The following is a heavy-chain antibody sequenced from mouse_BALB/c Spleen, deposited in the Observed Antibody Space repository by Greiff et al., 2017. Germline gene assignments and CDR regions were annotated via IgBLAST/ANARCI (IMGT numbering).Heavy chain of an antibody. D-gene: IGHD1-1*01. Sequence: DVKLVESGGGLVKPGGSLKLSCAASGFAFSSYDMSWVRQTPEKRLEWVAYISSGGGSTYYPDTVKGRFTISRDNAKNTLYLQMSSLKSEDTAMYYCARQVYYGSSHWYFDVWGAGTTVTVSS. CDR3: ARQVYYGSSHWYFDV. CDR1: GFAFSSYD. V-gene: IGHV5-12-1*01. CDR2: ISSGGGST. J-gene: IGHJ1*01.